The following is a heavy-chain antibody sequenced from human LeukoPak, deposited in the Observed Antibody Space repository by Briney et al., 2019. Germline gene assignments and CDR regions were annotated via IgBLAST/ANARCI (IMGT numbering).Heavy chain of an antibody. J-gene: IGHJ4*02. D-gene: IGHD4-17*01. V-gene: IGHV1-18*01. Sequence: GASVKVSCKASGYTFTSYGISWVRQAPGQGLEWMGWISAYNGNTNYAQKLQGRVTMTTDTSTSTAYMELRSLRSDDTAVYYCARRAARSFYGDYGDYFDYWGQGTLVTVSS. CDR3: ARRAARSFYGDYGDYFDY. CDR1: GYTFTSYG. CDR2: ISAYNGNT.